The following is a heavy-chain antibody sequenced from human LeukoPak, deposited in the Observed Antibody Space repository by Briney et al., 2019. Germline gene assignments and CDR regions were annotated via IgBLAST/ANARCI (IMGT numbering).Heavy chain of an antibody. J-gene: IGHJ4*02. CDR2: INGNGDNT. CDR3: AKGGIAVTGRYYFDY. V-gene: IGHV3-23*01. D-gene: IGHD6-19*01. CDR1: GFTFTTYA. Sequence: PGGSLRLSCAASGFTFTTYALSWVRQAPGKGLEWVSTINGNGDNTYYADSVRGRFTISRDNSRNTLYLQMNSLIAEDTAVYYCAKGGIAVTGRYYFDYWGQGTPVTVSS.